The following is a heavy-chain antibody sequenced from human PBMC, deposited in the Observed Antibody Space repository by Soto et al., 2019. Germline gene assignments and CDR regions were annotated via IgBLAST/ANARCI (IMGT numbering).Heavy chain of an antibody. CDR3: AHTNSGWPNTLDSFDP. D-gene: IGHD6-19*01. CDR1: GFSLSSSGVG. Sequence: QITLKESGPALVKPTQTLTLTCTFSGFSLSSSGVGVGWIRQSAGKALEWLALIYWDDDKRYNLALRSRLTITKDTYKSQVVLTMANMYPVDTATYYCAHTNSGWPNTLDSFDPLGQGALGTVSS. CDR2: IYWDDDK. V-gene: IGHV2-5*02. J-gene: IGHJ5*02.